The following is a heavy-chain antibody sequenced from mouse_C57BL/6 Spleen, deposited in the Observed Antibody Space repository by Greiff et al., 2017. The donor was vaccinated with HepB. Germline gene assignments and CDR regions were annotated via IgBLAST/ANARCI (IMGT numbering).Heavy chain of an antibody. CDR1: GFPFTSYG. D-gene: IGHD1-1*01. Sequence: QVQLQQPGPGLVQPSQSLSITRTVSGFPFTSYGVHWVRQSPGKGLEWVGVIWSGGSTDYNAAFISRLSISKDNSKSQVFFKMNSLQADDTAIYYCARSANLLNYFDYWGQGTTLTVSS. V-gene: IGHV2-2*01. CDR2: IWSGGST. J-gene: IGHJ2*01. CDR3: ARSANLLNYFDY.